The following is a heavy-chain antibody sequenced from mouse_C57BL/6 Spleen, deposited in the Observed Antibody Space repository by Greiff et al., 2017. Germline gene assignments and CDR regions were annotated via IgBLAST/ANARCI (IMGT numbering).Heavy chain of an antibody. CDR1: GYTFTDYN. J-gene: IGHJ3*01. D-gene: IGHD1-1*01. CDR2: INPNNGGT. V-gene: IGHV1-22*01. Sequence: VQLQQSGPELVKPGASVKMSCKASGYTFTDYNMHWVKQSHGKSLEWIGYINPNNGGTSYNQKFKGKATLTVNKSSSTAYMELRSLTSEDTAVYYCARRGDYYGSSYQFAYWGQGTLVTVSA. CDR3: ARRGDYYGSSYQFAY.